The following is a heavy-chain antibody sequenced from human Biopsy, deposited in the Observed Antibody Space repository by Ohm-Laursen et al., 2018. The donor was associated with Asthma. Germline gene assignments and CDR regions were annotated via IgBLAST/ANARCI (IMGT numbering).Heavy chain of an antibody. CDR2: IDPNSGGT. J-gene: IGHJ1*01. D-gene: IGHD6-19*01. CDR1: GYPFTDYY. CDR3: ARVGRISGSSGWKEYFQH. V-gene: IGHV1-2*06. Sequence: ASVKVSCKASGYPFTDYYVHWVRQAPGQGLEWMGRIDPNSGGTNYAQKFLGRVTMTRDTSISTAYMELSRLRSDDTAVYYCARVGRISGSSGWKEYFQHWGQGTLVTVSS.